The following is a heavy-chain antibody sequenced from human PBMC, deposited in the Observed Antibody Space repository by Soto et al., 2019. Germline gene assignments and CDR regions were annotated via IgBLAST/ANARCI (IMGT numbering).Heavy chain of an antibody. J-gene: IGHJ6*02. Sequence: QVQLVQSGAEVKKPGSSVKVSCKASGGTFSSYAISWVRQAPGQGLEWMGGIIPIFGTANYAQKFQGRVTITGDESTSTAYMELSSLRSEDKAVYYCARDQDSQLWLRRSSWYRQGGMDVWGQGTTVTVSS. D-gene: IGHD5-18*01. V-gene: IGHV1-69*01. CDR1: GGTFSSYA. CDR3: ARDQDSQLWLRRSSWYRQGGMDV. CDR2: IIPIFGTA.